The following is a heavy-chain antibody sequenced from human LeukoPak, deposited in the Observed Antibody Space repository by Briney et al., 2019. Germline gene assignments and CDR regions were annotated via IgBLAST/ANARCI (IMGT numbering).Heavy chain of an antibody. V-gene: IGHV4-61*01. Sequence: PSETLSLTCTVSGGSVSSGSSYWSWIRQPPGKGLEWIGYIYYTGSTNYNPSLKSRVTISVDTSKNQFSLKLSSVTAADTAVYYCASRGALGDDAFDIWGQGTMVTVSS. CDR3: ASRGALGDDAFDI. CDR1: GGSVSSGSSY. D-gene: IGHD3-10*01. CDR2: IYYTGST. J-gene: IGHJ3*02.